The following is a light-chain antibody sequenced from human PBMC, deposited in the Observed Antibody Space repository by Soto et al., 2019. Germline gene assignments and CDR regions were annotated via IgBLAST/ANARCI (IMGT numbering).Light chain of an antibody. CDR3: QVWDSSSDVV. Sequence: SYELTQPPSVSVAPGKTARITCGGNNIGSKSVHWYQQKPGQAPVLVIYYDSDRPSGIPERFSGSNSGNTATLTISRVGAGDEADYYCQVWDSSSDVVFGGGTKLTVL. J-gene: IGLJ2*01. CDR1: NIGSKS. V-gene: IGLV3-21*04. CDR2: YDS.